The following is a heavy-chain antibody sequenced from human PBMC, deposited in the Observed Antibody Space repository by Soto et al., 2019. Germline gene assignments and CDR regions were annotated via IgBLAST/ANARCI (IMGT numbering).Heavy chain of an antibody. J-gene: IGHJ4*02. CDR1: RFTFSSYA. CDR2: ISGSGGST. D-gene: IGHD5-18*01. V-gene: IGHV3-23*01. Sequence: PVGSMRLSCAACRFTFSSYAMSWVRQAPGKGLEWVSAISGSGGSTYYADSVKGRFTISRDNSKNTLYLQMNSLRAEDTAVYYCATNRNSYGNYWGQGTLVTVSS. CDR3: ATNRNSYGNY.